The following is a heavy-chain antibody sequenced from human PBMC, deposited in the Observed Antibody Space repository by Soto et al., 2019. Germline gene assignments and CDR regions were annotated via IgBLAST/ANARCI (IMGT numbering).Heavy chain of an antibody. CDR2: ISSSTI. J-gene: IGHJ4*02. V-gene: IGHV3-48*04. Sequence: PGGSLRLSCAASGFTFSSYSMNWVRQAPGKGLEWVSYISSSTIYYADPVRGRFTISRDNAENTLYLQMNSLRAEDTAVYYCTTVFEYWGQGTPVTVSS. CDR1: GFTFSSYS. CDR3: TTVFEY.